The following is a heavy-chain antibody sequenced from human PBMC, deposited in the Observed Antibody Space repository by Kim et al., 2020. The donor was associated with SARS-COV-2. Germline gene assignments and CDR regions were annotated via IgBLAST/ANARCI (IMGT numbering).Heavy chain of an antibody. V-gene: IGHV4-34*01. CDR2: GNN. CDR3: ARGLLGGAAS. Sequence: GNNKSSPYLKSRVTISVDTSKNQFSLRLTSGTAADTAVYYCARGLLGGAASWGQGTLVTVSS. D-gene: IGHD1-26*01. J-gene: IGHJ5*02.